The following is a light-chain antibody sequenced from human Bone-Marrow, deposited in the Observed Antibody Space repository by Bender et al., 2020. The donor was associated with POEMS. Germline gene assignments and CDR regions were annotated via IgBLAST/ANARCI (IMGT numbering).Light chain of an antibody. CDR1: SSNTGSGYD. CDR2: GYN. V-gene: IGLV1-40*01. Sequence: QSVLTQPPSVSGAPGQRVTISCTGSSSNTGSGYDINWYQHLPGTAPKLLIYGYNNRPSGVPDRFSGSKSGTSASLAITGLQAEDEGAYYCRSYDNSLGGWVFGGGTKLTVL. J-gene: IGLJ3*02. CDR3: RSYDNSLGGWV.